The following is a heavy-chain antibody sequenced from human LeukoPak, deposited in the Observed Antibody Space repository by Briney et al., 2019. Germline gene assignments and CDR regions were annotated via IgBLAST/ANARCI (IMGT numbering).Heavy chain of an antibody. CDR2: ISGSGGST. CDR3: AKQRDEFDY. Sequence: GGSLRLSCTTSGVTFGDYAMSWVRQAPGKGLEWVSAISGSGGSTYYADSVKGRFTISRDNSKNTLYLQMNSLRAVDTAVYYCAKQRDEFDYWGQGTLVTVSS. V-gene: IGHV3-23*01. CDR1: GVTFGDYA. J-gene: IGHJ4*02.